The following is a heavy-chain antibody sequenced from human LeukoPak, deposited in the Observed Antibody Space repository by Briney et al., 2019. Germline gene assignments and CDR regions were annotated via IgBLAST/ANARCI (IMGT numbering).Heavy chain of an antibody. J-gene: IGHJ4*02. CDR2: ISYDGSKK. V-gene: IGHV3-30-3*01. Sequence: SGGSLRLSCAASGFTFSSYAMHWVRQAPGKGLEWVAVISYDGSKKYYADSVKGRFTISRDNSKNTLYLQMNSLRAEDTAVYYCARGDARQTRLLQAFDYWGQGTLVTVSS. CDR3: ARGDARQTRLLQAFDY. D-gene: IGHD3-22*01. CDR1: GFTFSSYA.